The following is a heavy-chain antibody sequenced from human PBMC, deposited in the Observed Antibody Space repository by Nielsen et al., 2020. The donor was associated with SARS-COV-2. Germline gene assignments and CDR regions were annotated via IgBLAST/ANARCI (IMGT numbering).Heavy chain of an antibody. CDR3: AKLAVAGYWYFDL. D-gene: IGHD6-19*01. J-gene: IGHJ2*01. CDR2: ISWNSGSI. Sequence: GGSLRLSCAASGFTFDDYAMHWVRQAPGKGLEWVSGISWNSGSIGYADSVKGRFTISRDNAKNSLYLQMNSLRAEDTALYYCAKLAVAGYWYFDLWGRGTLVTVSS. CDR1: GFTFDDYA. V-gene: IGHV3-9*01.